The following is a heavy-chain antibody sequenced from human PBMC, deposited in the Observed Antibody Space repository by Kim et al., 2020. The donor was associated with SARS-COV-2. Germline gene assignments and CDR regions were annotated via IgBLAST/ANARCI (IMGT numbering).Heavy chain of an antibody. V-gene: IGHV3-49*04. CDR3: TRAGYSGYDSRDY. J-gene: IGHJ4*02. CDR1: GFTFGDYA. Sequence: GGSLRLSCTASGFTFGDYAMSWVRQAPGKGLEWVGFIRSKAYGGTTEYAASVKGRFTISRDDSKSIAYLQMNSLKTEDTAVYYCTRAGYSGYDSRDYWGQGTLVTVSS. CDR2: IRSKAYGGTT. D-gene: IGHD5-12*01.